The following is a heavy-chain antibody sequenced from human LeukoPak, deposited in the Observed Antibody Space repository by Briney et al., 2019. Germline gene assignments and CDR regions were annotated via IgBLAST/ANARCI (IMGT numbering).Heavy chain of an antibody. J-gene: IGHJ4*02. Sequence: KPSETLSLTCTVSGGSISSYYWSWIRQPPGKGLEWIGYIYYSGSTNYNPSLKSRVTISVDTSKNQFSLKLSSVTAADTAVYYCARQAGIWSGYFYGPFDYWGQGTLVTVSS. D-gene: IGHD3-3*01. V-gene: IGHV4-59*08. CDR2: IYYSGST. CDR1: GGSISSYY. CDR3: ARQAGIWSGYFYGPFDY.